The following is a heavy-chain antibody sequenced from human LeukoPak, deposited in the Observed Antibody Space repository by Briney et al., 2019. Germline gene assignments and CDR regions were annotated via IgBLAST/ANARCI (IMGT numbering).Heavy chain of an antibody. D-gene: IGHD6-13*01. CDR2: INHSGGT. CDR3: ARGGIAAAGHNWFDP. J-gene: IGHJ5*02. CDR1: GGSFSGYY. Sequence: SETLSLTCAVYGGSFSGYYWSWIRQPPGKGLEWIGEINHSGGTNYNPSLKSRGTISVDTSKNQFSLKLSSVTAADTAVYYCARGGIAAAGHNWFDPWGQGTLVTVSS. V-gene: IGHV4-34*01.